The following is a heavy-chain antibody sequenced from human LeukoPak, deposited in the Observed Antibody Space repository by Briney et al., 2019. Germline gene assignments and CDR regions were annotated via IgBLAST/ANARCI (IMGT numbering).Heavy chain of an antibody. Sequence: GGSLRLSCAASGFTFSSYAMSWVRQAPGKGLEWVSSIAGSGRHTYYADSVKGRFTISRGNSKNTLYLQMNSLRAEDMAVYYCARNPYDSSGYKAPYWHFDLWGRGTLVTVSS. V-gene: IGHV3-23*01. CDR3: ARNPYDSSGYKAPYWHFDL. J-gene: IGHJ2*01. CDR1: GFTFSSYA. D-gene: IGHD3-22*01. CDR2: IAGSGRHT.